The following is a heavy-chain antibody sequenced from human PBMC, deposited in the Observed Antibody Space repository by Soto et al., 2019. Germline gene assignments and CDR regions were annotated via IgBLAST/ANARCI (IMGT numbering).Heavy chain of an antibody. CDR3: ARAAKRYFDY. CDR2: IIPIFGPA. V-gene: IGHV1-69*06. J-gene: IGHJ4*02. Sequence: QVQLVQSGAEVKKPGSSVKVSCKASGGTFNTFAISWVRQAPGQGLEWMGGIIPIFGPANYAEKFQGRVTITADKSTSTAHLELTSLTSEDTAVYYCARAAKRYFDYWGQGTLVTVSS. CDR1: GGTFNTFA.